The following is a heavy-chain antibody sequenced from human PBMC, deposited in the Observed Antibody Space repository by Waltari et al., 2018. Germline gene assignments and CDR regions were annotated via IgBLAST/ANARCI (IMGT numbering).Heavy chain of an antibody. Sequence: EVQLVESGGGLIQPGGSLTLSCAASGFSVRNTYMAWVRQAPGKGLEWVSVIKDGAGTHYIDSVKGRFTISRDNSKNTLNLQMNSLRVDDTAVYYCGLQIAPVPRAYFDYGGQGTLVTVSS. CDR2: IKDGAGT. CDR3: GLQIAPVPRAYFDY. V-gene: IGHV3-53*01. D-gene: IGHD6-13*01. CDR1: GFSVRNTY. J-gene: IGHJ4*02.